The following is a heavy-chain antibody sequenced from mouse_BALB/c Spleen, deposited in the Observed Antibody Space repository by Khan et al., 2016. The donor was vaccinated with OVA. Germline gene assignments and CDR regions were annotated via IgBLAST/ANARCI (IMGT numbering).Heavy chain of an antibody. CDR3: ARDRIDY. V-gene: IGHV1-7*01. J-gene: IGHJ2*01. Sequence: VQLQQSGAELAKPGASVKMSCTASGYTFTSYWMHWIKQRPGQGLEWIGYINPTSGYTDYNQKFKDKATLTADKSSSTAYMQLSSLTSDDSAVYYCARDRIDYGGQGTARTVSS. CDR1: GYTFTSYW. CDR2: INPTSGYT.